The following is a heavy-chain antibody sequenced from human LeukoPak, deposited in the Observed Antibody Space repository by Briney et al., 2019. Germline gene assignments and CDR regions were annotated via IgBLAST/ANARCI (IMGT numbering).Heavy chain of an antibody. CDR3: ARLYDILTGNSFDY. CDR2: IYPGDSDT. J-gene: IGHJ4*02. Sequence: GESLKISCKGSGYSFTSYWIGWVRQLPGKGLEWVGIIYPGDSDTRYSPSFQGQITVSADKSISTAYLQWSSLKASDTAMYYCARLYDILTGNSFDYWGQGTLVTVSS. D-gene: IGHD3-9*01. V-gene: IGHV5-51*01. CDR1: GYSFTSYW.